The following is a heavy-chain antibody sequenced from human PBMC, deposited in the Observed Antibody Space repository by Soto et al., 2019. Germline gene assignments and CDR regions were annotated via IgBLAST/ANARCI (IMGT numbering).Heavy chain of an antibody. CDR3: ARGTAYYDILTGYYPLAYGMDV. CDR2: IYYSGST. D-gene: IGHD3-9*01. J-gene: IGHJ6*02. CDR1: GGSISSYY. Sequence: QVQLQESGPGLVKPSETLSLTCTVSGGSISSYYWSWIRQPPGKGLEWIGYIYYSGSTNYNPSLKSRVTISVDTSKNQFSLKLSSVTAADTAVYYCARGTAYYDILTGYYPLAYGMDVWGQGTTVTVSS. V-gene: IGHV4-59*01.